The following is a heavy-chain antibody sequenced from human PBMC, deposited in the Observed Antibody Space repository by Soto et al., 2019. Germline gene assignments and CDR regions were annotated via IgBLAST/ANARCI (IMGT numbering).Heavy chain of an antibody. J-gene: IGHJ3*02. V-gene: IGHV3-48*02. CDR3: ARPKEYYDILTGRDAFDI. CDR1: GFTFSRYS. Sequence: EVQLVESGGGLVQPGGSLRLSCAASGFTFSRYSMNWVRQAPGKGLEWVSYISSSSSTIYYADSVKGRFTISRDNAKNSLYLQMNSLRDEDTAVYYCARPKEYYDILTGRDAFDIWGQGTMVTVSS. D-gene: IGHD3-9*01. CDR2: ISSSSSTI.